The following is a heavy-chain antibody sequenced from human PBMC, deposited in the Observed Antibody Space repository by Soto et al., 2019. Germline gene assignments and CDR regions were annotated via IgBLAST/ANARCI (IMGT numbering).Heavy chain of an antibody. Sequence: GESLKISCKGSGYSFTSYWIGWVRQMPGKGLEWMGIIYPGDSDTRYSPSFQGQVTISADKSISTAYLQWSSLKASDTAMYYCARQMGEYCSGGSCYSPYYYYGMDVWGQRTTVTVSS. V-gene: IGHV5-51*01. CDR1: GYSFTSYW. CDR2: IYPGDSDT. D-gene: IGHD2-15*01. CDR3: ARQMGEYCSGGSCYSPYYYYGMDV. J-gene: IGHJ6*02.